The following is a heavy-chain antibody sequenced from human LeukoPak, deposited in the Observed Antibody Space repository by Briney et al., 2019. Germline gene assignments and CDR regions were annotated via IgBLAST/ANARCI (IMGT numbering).Heavy chain of an antibody. CDR1: GGSLSSYY. D-gene: IGHD6-19*01. CDR3: ARHRLFGGWGAFDI. V-gene: IGHV4-59*08. CDR2: IYYSGST. Sequence: PSETLSLTCTVSGGSLSSYYWSWIRQPPGKGLEWIGYIYYSGSTNYNPSLKSRVTISVDTSKNQFSLKLSSVTAADTAVYYCARHRLFGGWGAFDIWGQGTMVTVSS. J-gene: IGHJ3*02.